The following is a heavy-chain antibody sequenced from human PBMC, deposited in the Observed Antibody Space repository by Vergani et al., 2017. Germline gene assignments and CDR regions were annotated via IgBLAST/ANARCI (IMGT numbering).Heavy chain of an antibody. Sequence: EVQLLESGGGLVQPGGSLRLSCAASGFTFSSYAMSWVRQAPGKGLEWVGRIKSKTDGGTTDYAAPVKGRFTISRDDSKNTLYLQMNSLKTEDTAVYYCARYGRYPDAFDIWGQGTMVTVSS. CDR2: IKSKTDGGTT. V-gene: IGHV3-15*01. D-gene: IGHD3-16*02. CDR3: ARYGRYPDAFDI. CDR1: GFTFSSYA. J-gene: IGHJ3*02.